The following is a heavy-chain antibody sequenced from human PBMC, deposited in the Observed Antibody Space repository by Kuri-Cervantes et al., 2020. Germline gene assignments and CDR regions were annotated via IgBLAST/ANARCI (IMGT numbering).Heavy chain of an antibody. CDR3: ARDPSMIVVDNYYYYYMDV. J-gene: IGHJ6*03. Sequence: GGSLRLSCAASGFTFSSYSMNWVRQAPGKGLEWVSSISSSSSYIYYADSVKGRFTISRDNAKNSLYLQMNSLRAEDTAVYYCARDPSMIVVDNYYYYYMDVWGKGTTVTVSS. CDR1: GFTFSSYS. D-gene: IGHD3-22*01. CDR2: ISSSSSYI. V-gene: IGHV3-21*03.